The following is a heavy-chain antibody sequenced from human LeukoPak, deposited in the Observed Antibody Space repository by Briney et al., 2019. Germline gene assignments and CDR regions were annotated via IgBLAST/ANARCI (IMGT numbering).Heavy chain of an antibody. CDR3: ARSVREMMDAFDI. CDR1: GGSISSYY. CDR2: IYYSGST. J-gene: IGHJ3*02. Sequence: TSDTLSLTCTVSGGSISSYYRSWLRPPPRKGLEWIGYIYYSGSTNYNPSLKSRVTISVDTSKNQFSLKLSSVTAADTAVYYCARSVREMMDAFDIWGQGTMVTVSS. V-gene: IGHV4-59*07. D-gene: IGHD3-16*01.